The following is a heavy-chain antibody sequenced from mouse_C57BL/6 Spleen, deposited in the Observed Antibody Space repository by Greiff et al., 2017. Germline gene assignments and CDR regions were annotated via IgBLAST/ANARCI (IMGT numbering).Heavy chain of an antibody. Sequence: EVQGVESGGGLVKPGGSLKLSCAASGFTFSSYTMSWVRQSPEKRLEWVATISGGGGNTYYPDSVKGRFTISGDNAENTLCLQMSSLGSEDTALYYSARQGYGNYAYYYAMDYWGQGTSVTVSS. CDR3: ARQGYGNYAYYYAMDY. D-gene: IGHD2-10*02. V-gene: IGHV5-9*01. CDR1: GFTFSSYT. CDR2: ISGGGGNT. J-gene: IGHJ4*01.